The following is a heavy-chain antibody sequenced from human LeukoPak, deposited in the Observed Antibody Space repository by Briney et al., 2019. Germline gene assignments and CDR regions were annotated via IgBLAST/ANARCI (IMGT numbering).Heavy chain of an antibody. D-gene: IGHD3-10*01. J-gene: IGHJ4*02. CDR2: ISHSGST. CDR1: GESFSGHY. V-gene: IGHV4-34*01. Sequence: PSETLSLTCAVYGESFSGHYWTWIRQPPGRGLEWIGEISHSGSTTSNPSLNNRVTISVDTSKNQFSLKLTSVTAADTAVYYCARPRYGSGSLDSWGQGTLVTVSS. CDR3: ARPRYGSGSLDS.